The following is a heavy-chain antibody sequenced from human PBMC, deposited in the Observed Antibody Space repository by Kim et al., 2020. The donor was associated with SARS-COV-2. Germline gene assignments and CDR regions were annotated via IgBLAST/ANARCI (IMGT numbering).Heavy chain of an antibody. Sequence: SETLSLTCTVSGGSISSSSYYWGWIRQPPGKGLEWIGSIYYSGSTYYNPSLKSRVTISVDTSKNQFSLKLSSVTAADTAVYYCARLGPNYYDSSGYWWYFDXXGQGTXVSXSS. CDR1: GGSISSSSYY. CDR3: ARLGPNYYDSSGYWWYFDX. CDR2: IYYSGST. V-gene: IGHV4-39*01. D-gene: IGHD3-22*01. J-gene: IGHJ4*02.